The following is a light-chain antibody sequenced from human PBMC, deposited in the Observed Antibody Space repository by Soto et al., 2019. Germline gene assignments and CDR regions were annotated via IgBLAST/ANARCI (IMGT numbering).Light chain of an antibody. Sequence: DIVLTQSPATLSLSPGQRATLSCRASQSIGGNFLAWYQQRRGQAPRLLIHGASNRATGIPDRFSGSGSGTDFTLTITRLEPEDFAVYYCQQYGGSPRTFGQGTKVDIK. CDR1: QSIGGNF. CDR3: QQYGGSPRT. CDR2: GAS. V-gene: IGKV3-20*01. J-gene: IGKJ1*01.